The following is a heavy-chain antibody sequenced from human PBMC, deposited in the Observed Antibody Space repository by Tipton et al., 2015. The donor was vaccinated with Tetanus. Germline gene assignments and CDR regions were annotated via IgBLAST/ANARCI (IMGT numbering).Heavy chain of an antibody. CDR3: ARGNRGSSWYL. V-gene: IGHV1-8*01. Sequence: QLVQSGAEVKKPGASVKVSCKAFGYAFNSYDINWVRQASGQGLEWLGYMDPKTGRATYAEKFQGRVTMTSNISITTAYMELRNLRSDDTAVYYCARGNRGSSWYLWGQGTLVTVSS. D-gene: IGHD6-13*01. J-gene: IGHJ4*02. CDR1: GYAFNSYD. CDR2: MDPKTGRA.